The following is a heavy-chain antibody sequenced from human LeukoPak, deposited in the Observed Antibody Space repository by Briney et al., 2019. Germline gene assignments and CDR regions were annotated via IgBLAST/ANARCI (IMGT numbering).Heavy chain of an antibody. Sequence: GGSLRLSCAASGFTFSSYGMHWVRQAPGKGLEWVAVISYDGSNKYHADSVKGRFTISRDNSKNTLYLQMNSLRAGDTAVYYCAKGPTQYSSGWLTWGQGTLVTVSS. CDR2: ISYDGSNK. CDR3: AKGPTQYSSGWLT. V-gene: IGHV3-30*18. D-gene: IGHD6-19*01. CDR1: GFTFSSYG. J-gene: IGHJ5*02.